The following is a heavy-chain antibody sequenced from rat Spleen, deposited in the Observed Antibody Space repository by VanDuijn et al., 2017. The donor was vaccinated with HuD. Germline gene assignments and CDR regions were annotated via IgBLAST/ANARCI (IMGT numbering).Heavy chain of an antibody. Sequence: EVQLVESGGGLVQPGRSLKLSCAVSGFTFSNFGFVWVRQAPTKGLEWVASISPGGGNTFYRDSVKGRFSISRDDAKSTLYLQMNSLRSEDTATYYCAKDGHYYSSYIPSFAYWGQGTLVTVSS. J-gene: IGHJ3*01. CDR2: ISPGGGNT. V-gene: IGHV5S13*01. CDR1: GFTFSNFG. CDR3: AKDGHYYSSYIPSFAY. D-gene: IGHD1-2*01.